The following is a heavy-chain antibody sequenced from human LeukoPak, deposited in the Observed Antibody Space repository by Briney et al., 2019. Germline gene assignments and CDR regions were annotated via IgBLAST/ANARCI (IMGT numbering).Heavy chain of an antibody. D-gene: IGHD6-6*01. J-gene: IGHJ6*03. CDR3: AKGSIAAHTYYYCMDV. Sequence: GGSLRLSCAASGFTFSDYYMSWIRQAPGKGLEWVSAISGSGGSTYYADSVKGRFTISRDNSKNTLYLQMNSLRAEDTAVYYCAKGSIAAHTYYYCMDVWGKGTTVTVSS. CDR1: GFTFSDYY. V-gene: IGHV3-23*01. CDR2: ISGSGGST.